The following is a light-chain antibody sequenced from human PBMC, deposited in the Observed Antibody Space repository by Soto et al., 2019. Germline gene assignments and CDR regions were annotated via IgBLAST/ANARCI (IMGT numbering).Light chain of an antibody. CDR1: QSVSSN. CDR2: GAS. Sequence: EIVMTQSPATLSVSPGERATLSCRASQSVSSNLAWYQQKLGQAPRLLIYGASTRATGIPARFSGSGSGTEFTLTISRLEPEDSAVYYCQQFDDSVTFGQGTRREIK. J-gene: IGKJ5*01. CDR3: QQFDDSVT. V-gene: IGKV3-15*01.